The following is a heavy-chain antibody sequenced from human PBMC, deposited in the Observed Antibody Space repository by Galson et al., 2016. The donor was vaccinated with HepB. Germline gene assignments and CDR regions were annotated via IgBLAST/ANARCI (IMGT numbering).Heavy chain of an antibody. CDR3: ARGATSYGRYYYGLDL. J-gene: IGHJ6*02. V-gene: IGHV3-30*04. D-gene: IGHD3-10*01. Sequence: SLRLSCAGSGYVFSTYAMHWVRQAPGKGLEWVAVIPYDGSENYYANPVKGRFTISRDNSKNTLYLPMNSLRPQDSAVYYCARGATSYGRYYYGLDLWGQGTTVSVSS. CDR1: GYVFSTYA. CDR2: IPYDGSEN.